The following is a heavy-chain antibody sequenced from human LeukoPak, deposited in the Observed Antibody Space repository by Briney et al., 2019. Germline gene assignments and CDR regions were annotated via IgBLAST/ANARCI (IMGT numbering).Heavy chain of an antibody. D-gene: IGHD2-2*01. V-gene: IGHV1-8*01. CDR3: ARGCSSTTCSWPFDY. CDR1: GYTFTSYD. CDR2: MSPNSGNT. J-gene: IGHJ4*02. Sequence: ASVKVSCKASGYTFTSYDIHWVRQATGQGLEWMGWMSPNSGNTVYAQKFQGRVTMTRNTSISTAYMELSSLSSEDTAVYYCARGCSSTTCSWPFDYWGQGTLVTVSS.